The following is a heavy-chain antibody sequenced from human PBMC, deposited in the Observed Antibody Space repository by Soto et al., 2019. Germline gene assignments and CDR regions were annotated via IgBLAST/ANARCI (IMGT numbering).Heavy chain of an antibody. CDR1: GFPFSGYA. Sequence: EVQLLESGGGLVQPGGSLRPSCAGSGFPFSGYAMGLVRPAPGKGLEWVSAISGTSPSTYYADSVQGRFTISRDSSRKTLFLQMNTLRAEDTAVYFCAIRIFGVEYWGQGTQVTVSS. CDR2: ISGTSPST. V-gene: IGHV3-23*01. CDR3: AIRIFGVEY. D-gene: IGHD3-3*01. J-gene: IGHJ4*02.